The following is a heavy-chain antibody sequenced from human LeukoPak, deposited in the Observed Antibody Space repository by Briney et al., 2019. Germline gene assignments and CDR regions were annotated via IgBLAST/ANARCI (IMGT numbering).Heavy chain of an antibody. V-gene: IGHV3-23*01. J-gene: IGHJ4*02. CDR1: GFTFSSYA. CDR2: ISERDVT. CDR3: AKGFDR. Sequence: GGSLRLPCAASGFTFSSYAMTWVRQAPGKGLEWVSAISERDVTFYTDSVKGRFTVSRDNSKNMLYLQLGSLRAEDTAVYYCAKGFDRWGQGTLVTVSS.